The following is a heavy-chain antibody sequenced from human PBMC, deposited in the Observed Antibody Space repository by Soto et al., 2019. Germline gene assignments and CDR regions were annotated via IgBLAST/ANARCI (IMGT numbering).Heavy chain of an antibody. D-gene: IGHD1-7*01. CDR3: ARDLGDITGTTHNY. Sequence: QVQLVQSGAEVKKPGSSVKVSCKASGGTFSSYTISWVRQAPGQGLEWMGRIIPILGIANYAQKFQGRVTITTDKSTSTAYMELSSLRSEDTAAYYCARDLGDITGTTHNYWGQGTLVTVSS. V-gene: IGHV1-69*08. CDR2: IIPILGIA. CDR1: GGTFSSYT. J-gene: IGHJ4*02.